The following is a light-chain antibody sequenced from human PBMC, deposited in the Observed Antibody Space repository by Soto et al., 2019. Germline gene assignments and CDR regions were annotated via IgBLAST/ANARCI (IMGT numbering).Light chain of an antibody. CDR3: QQRSNEET. V-gene: IGKV3-11*01. Sequence: EIVLTQSPATLSLSPGERATLSCRASQSVSSYLAWYQQKPGQAPRLLIYDASNRATGIPARFSGSGSGTDFTLTISSLEPEDFAVYYCQQRSNEETFGQGTKVDI. J-gene: IGKJ1*01. CDR2: DAS. CDR1: QSVSSY.